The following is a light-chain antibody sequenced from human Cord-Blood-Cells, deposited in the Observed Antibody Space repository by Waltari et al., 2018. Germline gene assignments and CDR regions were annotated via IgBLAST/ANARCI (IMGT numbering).Light chain of an antibody. CDR1: SSEVGGHNY. V-gene: IGLV2-11*01. J-gene: IGLJ1*01. Sequence: QSALTQPRSVSGSPGQSVTISCTGTSSEVGGHNYVSWYQQHPGKAPKLMIYDVSKRPSGVPDRFSGSKSGNTASLTISGLQAEDEADYYCCSYAGSYTFVFGTGTKVTVL. CDR3: CSYAGSYTFV. CDR2: DVS.